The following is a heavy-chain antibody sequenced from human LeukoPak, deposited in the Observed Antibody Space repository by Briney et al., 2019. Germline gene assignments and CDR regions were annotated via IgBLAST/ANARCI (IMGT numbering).Heavy chain of an antibody. CDR1: GGSISSGDYY. J-gene: IGHJ2*01. D-gene: IGHD5-18*01. Sequence: SETLSLTCTVSGGSISSGDYYWSWIRQPPGKGLEWIGYIYYSGSTYYNPSLKSRVTISVDTSKNQFSLKLSSVTAADTAVYYCASGTRGYSSDWYFDLWGRGTLVTVSS. CDR3: ASGTRGYSSDWYFDL. V-gene: IGHV4-30-4*08. CDR2: IYYSGST.